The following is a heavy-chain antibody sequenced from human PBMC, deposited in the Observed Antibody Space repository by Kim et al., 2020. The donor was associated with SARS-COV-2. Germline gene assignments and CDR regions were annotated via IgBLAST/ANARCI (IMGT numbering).Heavy chain of an antibody. V-gene: IGHV3-30*02. D-gene: IGHD6-19*01. J-gene: IGHJ4*02. CDR3: AKSRSGLGYYFDY. Sequence: RDNSKNTLYLQMNSLRAEDTSVYYCAKSRSGLGYYFDYWGQGTLVTVSS.